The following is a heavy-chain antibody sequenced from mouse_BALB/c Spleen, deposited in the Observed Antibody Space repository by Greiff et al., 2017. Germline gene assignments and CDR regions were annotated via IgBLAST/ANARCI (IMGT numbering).Heavy chain of an antibody. CDR2: INPSTGYT. CDR3: ALPGAYYFDY. CDR1: GYTFTSYW. D-gene: IGHD4-1*01. J-gene: IGHJ2*01. Sequence: VQLQQSGAELAKPGASVKMSCKASGYTFTSYWMHWVQQRPGQGLEWIGYINPSTGYTEYNQKFKDKATLTADKSSSTAYMQLSSLTSEDSAVYYCALPGAYYFDYWGQGTTLTVSS. V-gene: IGHV1-7*01.